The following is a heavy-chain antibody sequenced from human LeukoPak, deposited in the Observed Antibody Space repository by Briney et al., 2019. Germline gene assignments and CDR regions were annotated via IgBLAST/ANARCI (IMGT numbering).Heavy chain of an antibody. CDR1: GGSISHNHYY. Sequence: PSETLSLTCTVSGGSISHNHYYWGWIRQAPGKGLEWIGSFYYAGNTYYNPSLKSRLSISVDTSRDQFSLRLSSVTAADTAVYYCARHRYDFWSGYSYHNWFDPWGQGTLVTVSS. CDR3: ARHRYDFWSGYSYHNWFDP. CDR2: FYYAGNT. D-gene: IGHD3-3*01. J-gene: IGHJ5*02. V-gene: IGHV4-39*01.